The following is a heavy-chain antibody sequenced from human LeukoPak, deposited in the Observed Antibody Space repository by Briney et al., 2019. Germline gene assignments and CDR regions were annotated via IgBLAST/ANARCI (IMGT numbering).Heavy chain of an antibody. Sequence: ASVKVTCKASEYSFTDYYIHWVRQAPGQGLEWMGWINPNSGGTNSAQKFQVRITLTRDTSISTAYVELSRLGSDDTAVYYCAAGPVYDYFEFWGQGTLVTVSS. J-gene: IGHJ4*02. CDR1: EYSFTDYY. CDR3: AAGPVYDYFEF. D-gene: IGHD3-22*01. CDR2: INPNSGGT. V-gene: IGHV1-2*02.